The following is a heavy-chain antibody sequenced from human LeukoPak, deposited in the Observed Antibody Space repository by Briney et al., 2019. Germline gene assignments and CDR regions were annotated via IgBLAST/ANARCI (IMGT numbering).Heavy chain of an antibody. Sequence: GASVKVSCKASGYTFTGYYMHWVRQAPGQGLEWMGRINPNSGGTNYAQKFQGRVTMTRDTSISTAYMELSRLRSDDTAVYYCARDFTTYCTNGVCSDRNWFDPWGQGTLVTVSS. D-gene: IGHD2-8*01. V-gene: IGHV1-2*06. CDR2: INPNSGGT. J-gene: IGHJ5*02. CDR3: ARDFTTYCTNGVCSDRNWFDP. CDR1: GYTFTGYY.